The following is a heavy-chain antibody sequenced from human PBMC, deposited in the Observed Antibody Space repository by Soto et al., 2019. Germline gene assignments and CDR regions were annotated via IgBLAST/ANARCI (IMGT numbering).Heavy chain of an antibody. V-gene: IGHV4-30-4*01. D-gene: IGHD6-13*01. Sequence: QVQLQESGPGLVKPSQTLSLTCTVSGGSISSGDYYWSWIRQPPGKGLEWIGYIYYSGSTYYNPSLKSRVTIPVDPSKNQFPLTLSSVTAADTAVYSCARAGPGKSLTFGPWGQGTLVTVSS. CDR1: GGSISSGDYY. CDR3: ARAGPGKSLTFGP. CDR2: IYYSGST. J-gene: IGHJ5*02.